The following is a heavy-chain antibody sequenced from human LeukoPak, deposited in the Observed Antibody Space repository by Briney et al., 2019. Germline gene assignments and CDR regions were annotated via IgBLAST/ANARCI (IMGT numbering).Heavy chain of an antibody. CDR3: ARRGLIDYYYYMDV. V-gene: IGHV3-21*01. CDR1: GFTFSSYS. D-gene: IGHD3-10*01. CDR2: ISSSSIYI. J-gene: IGHJ6*03. Sequence: PGGSLRLSCAASGFTFSSYSMNWVRQAPGKGLEWVSSISSSSIYIYYADSVKGRFTISRDNAKNSLYLQMNSLRAEDTAVYYCARRGLIDYYYYMDVWGKGTTVTVSS.